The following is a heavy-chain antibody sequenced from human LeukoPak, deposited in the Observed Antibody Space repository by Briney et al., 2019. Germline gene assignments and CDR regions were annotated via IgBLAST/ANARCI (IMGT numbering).Heavy chain of an antibody. D-gene: IGHD2-2*01. V-gene: IGHV1-69*05. CDR1: GGTFSSYA. CDR3: ARGVCSSTSCYATRGDY. J-gene: IGHJ4*02. CDR2: IIHIFGTA. Sequence: SVTVSCMASGGTFSSYAISWVRQAPGQGVEGMGGIIHIFGTANYAQKFQGRVTITTDESTSTAYIELSSLKSEDTAVYYCARGVCSSTSCYATRGDYWGQGTLVTVSS.